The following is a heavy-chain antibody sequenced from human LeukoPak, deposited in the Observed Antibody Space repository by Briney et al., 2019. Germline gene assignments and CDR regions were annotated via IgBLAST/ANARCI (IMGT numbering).Heavy chain of an antibody. CDR3: ARDQNPSWFDP. Sequence: SETLSLTCTVSGGSVSSGSYYWSWIRQPPGKGLEWIGYVYDSGSTIYNPSLKSRVTISVDTSKNEFSLRLSSVTAADTAVYYCARDQNPSWFDPWGQGTLVTVSS. J-gene: IGHJ5*02. V-gene: IGHV4-61*01. CDR2: VYDSGST. CDR1: GGSVSSGSYY.